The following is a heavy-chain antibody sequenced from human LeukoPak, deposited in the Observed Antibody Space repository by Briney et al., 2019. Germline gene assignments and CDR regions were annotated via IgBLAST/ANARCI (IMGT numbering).Heavy chain of an antibody. CDR2: ISSSSGYI. V-gene: IGHV3-21*06. CDR3: ARGRITAARTETSYPDY. D-gene: IGHD6-25*01. CDR1: GFTFSHYA. Sequence: GGSLRLSCAASGFTFSHYAMDWVRQAPGKGLEWVSSISSSSGYIYYADSVKGRFTVSRDSAKNSLYLQMNSLGAADTAVYYCARGRITAARTETSYPDYWGQGTLVTVSS. J-gene: IGHJ4*02.